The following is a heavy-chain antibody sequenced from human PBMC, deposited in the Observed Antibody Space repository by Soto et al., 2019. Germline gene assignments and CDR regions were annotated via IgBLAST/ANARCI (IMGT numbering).Heavy chain of an antibody. CDR2: ISGGGST. Sequence: EVQLVESGGGLVQPGGSLRLSCAASGFTVSSNYMSWVRQAPGKGLEWVSVISGGGSTYYADSVKGRFTISRDHSKNTLYLQMNSLRAEDTAVYYCARAVAGTYYYYGLDVWGQGTTVTVSS. D-gene: IGHD6-19*01. J-gene: IGHJ6*02. CDR1: GFTVSSNY. V-gene: IGHV3-66*01. CDR3: ARAVAGTYYYYGLDV.